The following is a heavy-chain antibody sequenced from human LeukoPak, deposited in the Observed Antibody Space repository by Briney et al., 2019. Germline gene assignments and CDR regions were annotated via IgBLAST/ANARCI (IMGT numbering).Heavy chain of an antibody. V-gene: IGHV4-59*01. CDR3: ARVYSSGWYDWFDP. CDR2: IYYSGST. CDR1: GGSISSYY. D-gene: IGHD6-19*01. Sequence: SETLSLTCTVSGGSISSYYWSWIRQPPGKGLEWIEYIYYSGSTNYNPSLKSRVTISVDTSKNQFSLKLSSVTAADTAVYYCARVYSSGWYDWFDPWGQGTLVTVSS. J-gene: IGHJ5*02.